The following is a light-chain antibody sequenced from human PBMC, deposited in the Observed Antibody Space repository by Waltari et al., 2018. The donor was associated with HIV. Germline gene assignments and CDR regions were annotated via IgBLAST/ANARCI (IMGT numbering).Light chain of an antibody. CDR1: QNIGNK. CDR3: QQYNGSWT. CDR2: ATS. J-gene: IGKJ1*01. Sequence: EIVMTQSPVPLSVSPGARAPLSRRASQNIGNKIVWYQRSPGQRPRLVIFATSVRATGIPTRFSGSGSGTDFALTITTLQPEDYGMYYCQQYNGSWTFGRGTRVE. V-gene: IGKV3D-15*03.